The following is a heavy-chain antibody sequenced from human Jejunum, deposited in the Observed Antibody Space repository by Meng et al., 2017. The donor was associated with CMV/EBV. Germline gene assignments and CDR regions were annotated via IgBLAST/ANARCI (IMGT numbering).Heavy chain of an antibody. D-gene: IGHD3-22*01. J-gene: IGHJ1*01. CDR2: ISGRSSSI. CDR3: ARSTLEIFDSSGHSH. Sequence: GVTFSDYYMTWIRQAPGKGLECLAYISGRSSSIFYADSVKGRFTISRDNAKSSLYLEMNNVKVEDTAVYYCARSTLEIFDSSGHSHWGQGTLVTVSS. CDR1: GVTFSDYY. V-gene: IGHV3-11*01.